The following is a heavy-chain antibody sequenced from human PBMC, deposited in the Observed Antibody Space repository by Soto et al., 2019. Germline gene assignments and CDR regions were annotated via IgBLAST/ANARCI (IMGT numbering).Heavy chain of an antibody. J-gene: IGHJ4*02. CDR3: AKDLAMVRGVIITFAY. CDR1: GFTFSSYA. D-gene: IGHD3-10*01. V-gene: IGHV3-23*01. CDR2: ISGSGGST. Sequence: VQLLESGGGLVQPGGSLRLSCAASGFTFSSYAMSWVRQAPGKGLEWVSAISGSGGSTYYADSVQGRFTISRDNSKNSLYLQMNSLRAEDTAVYYCAKDLAMVRGVIITFAYWGQGTLVTVSS.